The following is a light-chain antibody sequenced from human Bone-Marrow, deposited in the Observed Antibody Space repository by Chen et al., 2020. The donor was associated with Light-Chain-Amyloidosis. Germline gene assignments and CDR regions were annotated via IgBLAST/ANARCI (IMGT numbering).Light chain of an antibody. CDR2: DDS. J-gene: IGLJ3*02. CDR1: NIGSTS. CDR3: QVWDRSSDRPV. V-gene: IGLV3-21*02. Sequence: SYVLTQPSSVSVAPGQTATIACGGNNIGSTSGPWSQQTQGQAPLLVVDDDSDRPSGIPARLSGSNSGNTATLTLSRVEAGDEADYYCQVWDRSSDRPVFGGGTKLTVL.